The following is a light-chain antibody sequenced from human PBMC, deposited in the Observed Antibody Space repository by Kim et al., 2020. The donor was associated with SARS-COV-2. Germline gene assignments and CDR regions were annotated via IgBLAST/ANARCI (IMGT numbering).Light chain of an antibody. CDR1: SSDVGGYNY. Sequence: GQSVTISCTGTSSDVGGYNYVSWYQQHPGKAPKLVIYDVSKRPSGVPDRFSGSKSGNAASLTISGLQAEDEAEYYCCSYAGSYTWVFGGGTQLTVL. CDR3: CSYAGSYTWV. V-gene: IGLV2-11*01. J-gene: IGLJ3*02. CDR2: DVS.